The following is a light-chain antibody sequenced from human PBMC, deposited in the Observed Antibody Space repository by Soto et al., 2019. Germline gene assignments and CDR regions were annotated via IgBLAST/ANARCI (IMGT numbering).Light chain of an antibody. J-gene: IGLJ1*01. Sequence: QSALTQPASVSGSPGQSIAISCTGTSSDVGGYNYVSWYQQYPDKAPKLMIYDVSNRPSGVSDRFSGSKSGNTASLTISGLQAEDEADCYCCSYTTSSTYVFGTGTKVTVL. CDR2: DVS. CDR1: SSDVGGYNY. CDR3: CSYTTSSTYV. V-gene: IGLV2-14*01.